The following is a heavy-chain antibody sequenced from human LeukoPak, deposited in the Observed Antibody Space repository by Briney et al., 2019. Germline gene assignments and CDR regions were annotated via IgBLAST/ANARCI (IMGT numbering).Heavy chain of an antibody. CDR1: GGSISTYY. J-gene: IGHJ4*02. CDR2: ISFSGST. Sequence: SETLSLTCTVSGGSISTYYWSWIRQPPGKGLEWIGFISFSGSTNYNPSLKSRVTISIDTSKNQFSLKLSSVTAADTAVYYCARGYTDGWLIGYWGQGTLVTVSS. CDR3: ARGYTDGWLIGY. D-gene: IGHD6-19*01. V-gene: IGHV4-59*01.